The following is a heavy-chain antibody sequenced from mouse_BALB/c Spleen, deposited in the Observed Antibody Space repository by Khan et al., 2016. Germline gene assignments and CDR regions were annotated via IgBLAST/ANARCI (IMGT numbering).Heavy chain of an antibody. CDR2: INPSTGYT. CDR3: ARGAYYGNYLFAY. D-gene: IGHD2-10*01. Sequence: QVQLQQSGAELAKPGASVKMSCKASGYTFTSYWMHWVKQRPGQGLEWIGYINPSTGYTEYNQKFKDKATLTADKSSSTAYMQLSSLTSEDSAVYYSARGAYYGNYLFAYWGQRTLFTVSA. J-gene: IGHJ3*01. CDR1: GYTFTSYW. V-gene: IGHV1-7*01.